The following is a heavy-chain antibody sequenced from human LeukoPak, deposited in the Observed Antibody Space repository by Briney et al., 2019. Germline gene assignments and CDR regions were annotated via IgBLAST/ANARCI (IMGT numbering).Heavy chain of an antibody. CDR1: GYTFTSYD. Sequence: ASVKVSCKASGYTFTSYDINWVRQATGQGLEWMGWMNPNSGNTGYAQKFQGRVTMTRNTSISTAYMELSSLRSEDTAVYYCARDHDYVWGSYRKTLGYWGQGTLVTVSS. CDR3: ARDHDYVWGSYRKTLGY. D-gene: IGHD3-16*02. V-gene: IGHV1-8*01. J-gene: IGHJ4*02. CDR2: MNPNSGNT.